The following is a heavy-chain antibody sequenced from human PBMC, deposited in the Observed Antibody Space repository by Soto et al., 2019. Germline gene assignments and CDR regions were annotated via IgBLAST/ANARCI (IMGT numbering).Heavy chain of an antibody. J-gene: IGHJ6*02. V-gene: IGHV1-2*04. Sequence: GASVKVSCKASGYTFTGYYMHWVRQAPGQGLEWMGWINPNSGGTNYAQKFQGWVTMTRDTSISTAYMELSRLRSDDTAVYCCARSPGWDYDFWSGYYIDYYGMDVWGQGTTVTVSS. D-gene: IGHD3-3*01. CDR3: ARSPGWDYDFWSGYYIDYYGMDV. CDR1: GYTFTGYY. CDR2: INPNSGGT.